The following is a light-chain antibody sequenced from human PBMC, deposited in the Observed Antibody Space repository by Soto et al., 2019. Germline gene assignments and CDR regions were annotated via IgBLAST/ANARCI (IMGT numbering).Light chain of an antibody. Sequence: EIVLTQSPGTLSLSPGERATLSCRASQSVTSSYLAWYQQKPGQAPKPLMYGASIRTSGIPDRFSGSGSGTDFTLTISRLEPEDFAVYYCQQYVRSPWTFGQGTKVDIK. CDR3: QQYVRSPWT. J-gene: IGKJ1*01. V-gene: IGKV3-20*01. CDR2: GAS. CDR1: QSVTSSY.